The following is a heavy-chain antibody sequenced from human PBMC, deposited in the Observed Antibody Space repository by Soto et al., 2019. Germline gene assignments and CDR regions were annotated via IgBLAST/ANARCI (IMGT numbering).Heavy chain of an antibody. Sequence: EVQLLESGGGLVQPGGSLRLSCAASGFTFGSYAMRWVRQAPVKGLEWVSAISGSGGSTYYADSVKGRFTISRDNSKHSLYLQMNSLRAEDTAVYYCARRRSGSYYDYWGQGTLVTVSS. CDR2: ISGSGGST. V-gene: IGHV3-23*01. CDR1: GFTFGSYA. CDR3: ARRRSGSYYDY. D-gene: IGHD1-26*01. J-gene: IGHJ4*02.